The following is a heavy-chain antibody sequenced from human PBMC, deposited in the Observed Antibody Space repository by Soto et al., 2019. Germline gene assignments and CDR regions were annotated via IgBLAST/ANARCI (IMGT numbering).Heavy chain of an antibody. CDR1: GFTFNNYA. V-gene: IGHV3-23*01. CDR2: ISGSAVTT. D-gene: IGHD6-19*01. J-gene: IGHJ4*02. Sequence: EVQLLESGGGLVQPGGSLRLSCAASGFTFNNYAMTWVRQAPGRGLEWVSTISGSAVTTYYADSVKGRFIISRDNPKNTLFLQMNSLRAEDTAVYYCAKELVAVAGSDYWGQGTLVTVSS. CDR3: AKELVAVAGSDY.